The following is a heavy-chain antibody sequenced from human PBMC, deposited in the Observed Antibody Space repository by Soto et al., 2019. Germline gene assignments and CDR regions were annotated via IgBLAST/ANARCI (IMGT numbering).Heavy chain of an antibody. J-gene: IGHJ6*02. CDR3: AREIDLLFLEWLSVPHYYYYGMDV. D-gene: IGHD3-3*01. CDR2: IIPIFGTA. CDR1: GGTFSSYA. V-gene: IGHV1-69*13. Sequence: GASVKVSCKASGGTFSSYAISWVRQAPGQGLEWMGGIIPIFGTANYAQKFQGRVTITADESTSTAYMELSSLRSEDTAVYYCAREIDLLFLEWLSVPHYYYYGMDVWGQGTTVTVSS.